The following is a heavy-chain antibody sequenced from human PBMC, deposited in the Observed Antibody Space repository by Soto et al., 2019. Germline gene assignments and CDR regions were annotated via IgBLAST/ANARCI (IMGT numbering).Heavy chain of an antibody. CDR2: ISYDGSNK. CDR3: AKESDPSGSDYFDY. CDR1: GFTFSSYG. J-gene: IGHJ4*02. Sequence: QVQLVESGGGVVQPGRSLRLSCAGSGFTFSSYGMHWDRQAPGKGLEWVAVISYDGSNKYYADSVKGRLPISRYNSKYTLYLHINSLTAEDTAVYYCAKESDPSGSDYFDYCGQGTLVTVSS. D-gene: IGHD1-26*01. V-gene: IGHV3-30*18.